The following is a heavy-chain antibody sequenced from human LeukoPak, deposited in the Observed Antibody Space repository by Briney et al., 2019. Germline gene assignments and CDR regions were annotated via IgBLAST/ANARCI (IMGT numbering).Heavy chain of an antibody. D-gene: IGHD5-24*01. CDR2: INSDGSST. CDR1: GFTFSSYW. Sequence: PGGSLRLSCAASGFTFSSYWMHWVRQPPGKGLVWVSRINSDGSSTNYADSVKGRFTISRDNSKNTLSLQMNSLRVEDTAMYFCAKDIQLSTWGLGTMVTVSS. V-gene: IGHV3-74*01. CDR3: AKDIQLST. J-gene: IGHJ3*01.